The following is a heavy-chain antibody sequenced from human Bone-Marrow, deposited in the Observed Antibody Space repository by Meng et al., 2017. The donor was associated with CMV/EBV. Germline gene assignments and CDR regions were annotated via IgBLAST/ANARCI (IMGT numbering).Heavy chain of an antibody. Sequence: GGSLRLSCAASGFTFSSYSMNWVRQAPGKGLEWVSSISSSSSYIYYADSAKGRFTISRDNAKNSLYLQMNSLRTEDTAVYYCARTYCSSTSCYYYYYGMDVWGQGTTVTVSS. CDR1: GFTFSSYS. V-gene: IGHV3-21*01. CDR3: ARTYCSSTSCYYYYYGMDV. D-gene: IGHD2-2*01. CDR2: ISSSSSYI. J-gene: IGHJ6*02.